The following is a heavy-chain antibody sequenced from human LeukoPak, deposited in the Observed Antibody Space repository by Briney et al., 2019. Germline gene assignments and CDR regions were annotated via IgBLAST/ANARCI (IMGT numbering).Heavy chain of an antibody. CDR3: ARAYGPGYDYYYGMDV. J-gene: IGHJ6*02. D-gene: IGHD4-17*01. V-gene: IGHV4-59*08. Sequence: SETLSLTCTVSGAPISSYYWSWIRQLPGKGLEWIGYIYNSGSTNYNPSLKSRVTISVDTSKNQFSLKLRSVTAADTAVYYCARAYGPGYDYYYGMDVWGQGTTVTVSS. CDR2: IYNSGST. CDR1: GAPISSYY.